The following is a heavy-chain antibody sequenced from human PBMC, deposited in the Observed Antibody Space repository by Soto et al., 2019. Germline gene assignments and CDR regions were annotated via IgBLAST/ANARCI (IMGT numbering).Heavy chain of an antibody. Sequence: GESLKTSCQCSGYSFSQYCIGWGRPMPGTGLGGVGIIYPGDCDTRYSPSFQGQVTISADKSTSPAYLRWSSLKASDTAMYYCASQRDDDSGGNYFDYWGQGTLVTVSS. CDR3: ASQRDDDSGGNYFDY. J-gene: IGHJ4*02. V-gene: IGHV5-51*01. D-gene: IGHD3-22*01. CDR2: IYPGDCDT. CDR1: GYSFSQYC.